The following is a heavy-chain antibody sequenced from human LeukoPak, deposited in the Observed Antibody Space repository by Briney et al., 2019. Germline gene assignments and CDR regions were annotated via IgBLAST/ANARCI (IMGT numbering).Heavy chain of an antibody. CDR3: ARHGSWQQGNYYFDY. Sequence: SETLSLTCAVYGGSFSGYYWSWIRQPPGKGLEWIGEINHSGSTNYNPSLKSRVSISVDTSKNQVSLKLSSVTAADTAVYYCARHGSWQQGNYYFDYWGQGTLVTVSS. D-gene: IGHD1-26*01. V-gene: IGHV4-34*01. CDR1: GGSFSGYY. J-gene: IGHJ4*02. CDR2: INHSGST.